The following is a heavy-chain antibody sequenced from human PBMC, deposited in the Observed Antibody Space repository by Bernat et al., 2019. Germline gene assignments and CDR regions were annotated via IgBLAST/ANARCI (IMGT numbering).Heavy chain of an antibody. CDR3: ARDRDGRYNFDY. V-gene: IGHV1-3*01. Sequence: QVQLVQSGAEVKKPGASVKVSCKASGYTFTSYAMHWVRQAPGQRLEWMGWINAGNGNTQYSQKFQGRVTITRDTSASTAYMELSSLRSEDTAVYYCARDRDGRYNFDYWGQGTLVTVSS. D-gene: IGHD1-26*01. J-gene: IGHJ4*02. CDR1: GYTFTSYA. CDR2: INAGNGNT.